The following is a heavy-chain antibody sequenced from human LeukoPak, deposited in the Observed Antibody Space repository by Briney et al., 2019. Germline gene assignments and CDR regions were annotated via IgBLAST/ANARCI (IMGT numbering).Heavy chain of an antibody. CDR2: IYSGGST. Sequence: GGSLRLSCAASGFTVSSNYMSWVRQAPGKGLEWVSVIYSGGSTYYADYVKGRFTISRDNSKNTLYLQMNSLRAEDTAVYYCARDYCSGGSCYLDYWGQGTLVTVSS. CDR3: ARDYCSGGSCYLDY. J-gene: IGHJ4*02. CDR1: GFTVSSNY. V-gene: IGHV3-53*01. D-gene: IGHD2-15*01.